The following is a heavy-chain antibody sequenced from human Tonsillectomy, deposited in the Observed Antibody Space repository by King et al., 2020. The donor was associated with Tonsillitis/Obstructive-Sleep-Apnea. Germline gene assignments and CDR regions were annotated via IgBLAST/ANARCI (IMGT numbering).Heavy chain of an antibody. J-gene: IGHJ4*02. CDR2: INHSGST. V-gene: IGHV4-34*01. Sequence: VQLQQWGAGPLKPSETLSLTCAVYGESFSGHYWSWIRQPPGKVLEWIGEINHSGSTNYNPSLKSRVSISVDTSKNQFSLNLRSVTAADTAVYYCARRHSVTVVPFDYWGQGTLVTVSS. CDR1: GESFSGHY. CDR3: ARRHSVTVVPFDY. D-gene: IGHD1-20*01.